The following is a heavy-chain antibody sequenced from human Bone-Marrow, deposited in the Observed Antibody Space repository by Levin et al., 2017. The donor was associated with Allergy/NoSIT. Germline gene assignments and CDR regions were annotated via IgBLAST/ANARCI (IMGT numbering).Heavy chain of an antibody. J-gene: IGHJ4*02. CDR2: ISGSGGST. D-gene: IGHD3-10*01. CDR3: AKSRGSGSYYNVEY. Sequence: GGSLRLSCAASGFTFSSYAVSWVRQAPGKGLEWVSGISGSGGSTYYADSVKGRFTISRDNSKNTLYLQMNSLRAEDTAVYYCAKSRGSGSYYNVEYWGQGTLVTVSS. CDR1: GFTFSSYA. V-gene: IGHV3-23*01.